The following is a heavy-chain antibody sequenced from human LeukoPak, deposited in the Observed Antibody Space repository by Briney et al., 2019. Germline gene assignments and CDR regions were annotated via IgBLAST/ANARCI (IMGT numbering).Heavy chain of an antibody. CDR3: ARALAWGITGTYVWFDP. D-gene: IGHD1-7*01. J-gene: IGHJ5*02. Sequence: PSETLSLTCAVYGGSFSGYYWSWIRQPPGKGLEWIGEINHSGSTNYNPSLKCRVTISVDTSKNQFSLKLSSVTAADTAVYYCARALAWGITGTYVWFDPWGQGTLVTVSS. CDR2: INHSGST. CDR1: GGSFSGYY. V-gene: IGHV4-34*01.